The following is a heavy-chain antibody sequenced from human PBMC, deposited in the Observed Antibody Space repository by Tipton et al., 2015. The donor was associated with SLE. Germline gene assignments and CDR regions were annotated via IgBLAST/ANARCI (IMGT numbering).Heavy chain of an antibody. V-gene: IGHV5-10-1*01. D-gene: IGHD6-19*01. CDR3: AREVAATGAFDI. J-gene: IGHJ3*02. Sequence: SPSFQGHVTISADKSISTAYLQWSSLKASDTAMYYCAREVAATGAFDIWGQGTMVTVSS.